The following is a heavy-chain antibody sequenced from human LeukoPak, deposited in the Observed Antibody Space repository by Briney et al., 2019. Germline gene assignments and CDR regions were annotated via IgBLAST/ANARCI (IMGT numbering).Heavy chain of an antibody. Sequence: SETLSLTCTVSGGSISGYYWSWIRQPPGKGLEWIGEINHSGSTNYNPSLKSRVTISVDTSKNQFSLKLSSVTAADTAVYYCASTSTWGQGTLVTVSS. D-gene: IGHD2/OR15-2a*01. CDR1: GGSISGYY. CDR2: INHSGST. J-gene: IGHJ4*02. CDR3: ASTST. V-gene: IGHV4-34*01.